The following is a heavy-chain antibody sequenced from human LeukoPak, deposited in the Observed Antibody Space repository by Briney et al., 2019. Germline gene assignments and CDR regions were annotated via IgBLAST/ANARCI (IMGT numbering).Heavy chain of an antibody. V-gene: IGHV4-34*01. CDR2: ITHHGST. Sequence: SETLSLTCAVYGGSFSNYFLWWVRQPPEKGLEWMGEITHHGSTNYNPSLKSRVTISVDTSNNQFSLKLRSVAAADTAVYYCAPIFGDYSDFDSWGQGTLVTVSS. J-gene: IGHJ4*02. CDR3: APIFGDYSDFDS. D-gene: IGHD4-17*01. CDR1: GGSFSNYF.